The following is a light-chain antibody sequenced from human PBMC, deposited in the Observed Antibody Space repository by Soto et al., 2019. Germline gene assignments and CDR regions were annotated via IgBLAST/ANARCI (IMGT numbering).Light chain of an antibody. J-gene: IGKJ4*01. CDR1: QSISTY. CDR3: QQGYSMPLN. CDR2: AAP. Sequence: DIQMTQSPSSLSASVGDRITVTCRASQSISTYLNWYQQKPGKAPKLLIYAAPSLQSGVPSRFSGSGSGTDFTPTISSLQPEDVPTYDCQQGYSMPLNFGGGTKVVIK. V-gene: IGKV1-39*01.